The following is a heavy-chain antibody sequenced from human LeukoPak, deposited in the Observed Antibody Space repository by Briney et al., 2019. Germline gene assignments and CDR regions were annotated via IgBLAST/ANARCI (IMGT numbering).Heavy chain of an antibody. CDR1: GFAVTANY. CDR3: ARLPAYYHGMDV. Sequence: GGSLRLSCAASGFAVTANYMNWVRQAPGKGLEWVSVHYSGSTTYYADSVRGRFTISRDNSKNTLYLQMNSLRVEDTAVYYCARLPAYYHGMDVWGQGTTVTVTS. J-gene: IGHJ6*02. V-gene: IGHV3-66*04. CDR2: HYSGSTT.